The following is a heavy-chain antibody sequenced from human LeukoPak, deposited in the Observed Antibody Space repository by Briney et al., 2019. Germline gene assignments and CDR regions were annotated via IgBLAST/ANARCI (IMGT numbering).Heavy chain of an antibody. J-gene: IGHJ3*02. CDR1: GGSISSGGYY. CDR2: IYYSGST. D-gene: IGHD3-10*01. CDR3: ARDAGFGTSDAFDI. Sequence: PSQTLSLTCTVSGGSISSGGYYWSWIRQHPGKGLEWIGYIYYSGSTYYNPSLKSRVTISVDTSKNQFSLKLSSVTAADTAVYYCARDAGFGTSDAFDIGGQGKMVTVSS. V-gene: IGHV4-31*03.